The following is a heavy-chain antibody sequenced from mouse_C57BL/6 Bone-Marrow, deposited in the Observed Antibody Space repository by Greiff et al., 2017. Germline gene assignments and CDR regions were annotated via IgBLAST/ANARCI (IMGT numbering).Heavy chain of an antibody. CDR3: AKKLGPWYFAV. D-gene: IGHD4-1*01. Sequence: EVKLMESGPGLVKPSQSLSLTCSVTGYSITSGYYWNWIRQFPGNKLEWMGYISYDGSNNYNPSLKNRISITRDTSKNQFFLKLNSVTTEDTATYYCAKKLGPWYFAVWGTGTTVTVSA. CDR1: GYSITSGYY. V-gene: IGHV3-6*01. J-gene: IGHJ1*03. CDR2: ISYDGSN.